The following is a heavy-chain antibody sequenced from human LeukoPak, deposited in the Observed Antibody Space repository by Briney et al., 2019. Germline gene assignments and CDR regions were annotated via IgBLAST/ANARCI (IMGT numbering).Heavy chain of an antibody. Sequence: GGSLRLSCAASGFTFSSYSMNWVRQAPGKGLEWVSYISSSSSTIHYADSVKGRFTISRDNAKNSLYLQMNSLRAEDTAVYYCARDMVRGVTNNWFDPWGQGTLVTVSS. J-gene: IGHJ5*02. CDR3: ARDMVRGVTNNWFDP. CDR1: GFTFSSYS. V-gene: IGHV3-48*01. CDR2: ISSSSSTI. D-gene: IGHD3-10*01.